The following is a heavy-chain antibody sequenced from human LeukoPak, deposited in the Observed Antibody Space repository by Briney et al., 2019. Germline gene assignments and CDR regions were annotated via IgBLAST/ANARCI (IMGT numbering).Heavy chain of an antibody. CDR2: ISSKGGAK. Sequence: PGGSLRLSCAASGFTLSSHEVNWVRQAPGKGLEWISYISSKGGAKYYADSVKGRFTISRDNAKKSLYLQMNSLRAEDTGVYYCARTNVLDYWGQGTVVTVSS. J-gene: IGHJ4*02. CDR1: GFTLSSHE. CDR3: ARTNVLDY. V-gene: IGHV3-48*03. D-gene: IGHD6-6*01.